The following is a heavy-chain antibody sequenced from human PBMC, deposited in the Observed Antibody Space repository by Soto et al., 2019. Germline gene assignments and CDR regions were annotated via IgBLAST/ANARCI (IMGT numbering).Heavy chain of an antibody. Sequence: PGESLKISCKGSGYSFTSYWIGWVRQMPGKGLEWMGIIYPGDSDTRYSPSFQGQVTISADKSISTAYLQWSSLKASDTAMYYCAREWGRGYRSGGSCTTYYYYGMDVWGQGTTVTVSS. CDR1: GYSFTSYW. J-gene: IGHJ6*02. D-gene: IGHD2-15*01. CDR3: AREWGRGYRSGGSCTTYYYYGMDV. CDR2: IYPGDSDT. V-gene: IGHV5-51*01.